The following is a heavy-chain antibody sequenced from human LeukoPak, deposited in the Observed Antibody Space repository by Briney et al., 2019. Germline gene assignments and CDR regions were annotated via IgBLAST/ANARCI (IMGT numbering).Heavy chain of an antibody. V-gene: IGHV1-18*01. CDR1: GYTFTSYG. J-gene: IGHJ4*02. Sequence: GASVKVSCKASGYTFTSYGISWVRQAPGQGLEWMGWISAYNGNTNYAQKLQGRVTMTTDTPTSTAYMELRSLRSDDTAVYYCAKSFGSSWNADLDYWGQGTLVTVSS. D-gene: IGHD6-13*01. CDR2: ISAYNGNT. CDR3: AKSFGSSWNADLDY.